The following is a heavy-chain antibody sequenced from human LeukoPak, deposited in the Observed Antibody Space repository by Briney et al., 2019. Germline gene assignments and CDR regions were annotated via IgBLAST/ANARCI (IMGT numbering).Heavy chain of an antibody. Sequence: GASVKVSCKASGYTFTIYYIHWVRQAPGQGLEWMGLITPSGGSTSYPQKFQDRVTMTRDTSTSTVYMELSSLKSDDTAIYYCARGVFGELEKLMFQHWGQGTLVTVSS. J-gene: IGHJ1*01. CDR2: ITPSGGST. CDR1: GYTFTIYY. V-gene: IGHV1-46*01. CDR3: ARGVFGELEKLMFQH. D-gene: IGHD3-10*02.